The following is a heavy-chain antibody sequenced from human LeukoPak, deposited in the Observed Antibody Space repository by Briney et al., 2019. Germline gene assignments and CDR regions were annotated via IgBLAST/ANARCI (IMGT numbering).Heavy chain of an antibody. CDR2: IYYSGST. D-gene: IGHD1-26*01. CDR1: GGPISSYL. CDR3: ARGQYSGSCFDN. V-gene: IGHV4-59*01. J-gene: IGHJ4*02. Sequence: PSETLSLTRTVSGGPISSYLWSWIRQPPGKGLEWIGYIYYSGSTNYNPSLKSRVTILVDTSKNQFSLKVSSVTAADTAVYYCARGQYSGSCFDNWGQGSLVTVSS.